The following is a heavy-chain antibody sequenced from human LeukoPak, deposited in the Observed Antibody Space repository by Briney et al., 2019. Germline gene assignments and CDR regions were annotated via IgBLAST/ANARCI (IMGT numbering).Heavy chain of an antibody. CDR3: ARESQVFWPKETNWFDP. CDR2: INPDSGDT. J-gene: IGHJ5*02. CDR1: GYKFVAYY. V-gene: IGHV1-2*06. D-gene: IGHD3-3*01. Sequence: GASVKVSCKASGYKFVAYYIHWVRQSLGQGLEWLGRINPDSGDTNYAQKFQGRVTMMRDTSSSTAYMEQSRLKSDDTAIYYCARESQVFWPKETNWFDPWGHGTLVTVAS.